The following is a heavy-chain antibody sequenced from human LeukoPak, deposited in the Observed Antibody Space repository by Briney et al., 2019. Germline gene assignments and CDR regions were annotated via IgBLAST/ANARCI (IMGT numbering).Heavy chain of an antibody. J-gene: IGHJ4*02. D-gene: IGHD3-22*01. CDR2: IYYSGST. CDR3: ARRSGYYVSSFDY. Sequence: PSETLSLTCTVSGGSISSSSYYWGWIRQPPGKGLEWIGSIYYSGSTYYNPSLKSRVTISIDTSKNQFSLKLSSVTAADTAVYYCARRSGYYVSSFDYWGQGTLVTVSS. CDR1: GGSISSSSYY. V-gene: IGHV4-39*01.